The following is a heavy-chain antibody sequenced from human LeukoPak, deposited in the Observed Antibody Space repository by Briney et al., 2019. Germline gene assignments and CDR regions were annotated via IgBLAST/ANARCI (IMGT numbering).Heavy chain of an antibody. CDR3: ARALGYCSSTSCAVAFDI. J-gene: IGHJ3*02. CDR1: GGSISSGGYY. CDR2: IYYSGST. Sequence: PSETLSLTCTVSGGSISSGGYYWSWIHQHPGKGLEWIGYIYYSGSTYYNPSLKSRVTISVDTSKNQFPLKLSSVTAADTAVYYCARALGYCSSTSCAVAFDIWGQGTMVTVSS. V-gene: IGHV4-31*03. D-gene: IGHD2-2*01.